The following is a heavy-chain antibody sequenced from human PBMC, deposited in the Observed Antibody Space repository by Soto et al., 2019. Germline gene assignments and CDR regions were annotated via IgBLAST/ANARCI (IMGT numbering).Heavy chain of an antibody. Sequence: EQVLESGGGLVQPGGSLRLSCEASGFMFNHYAMAWVRQTPGKGLEWVSVISGSTGTTYYADSVKGRFTISRDNSKNTVYWQRNSLRVEDSALYSCAKVIVLGASTLEYWGPGTRVTVSS. D-gene: IGHD6-6*01. CDR3: AKVIVLGASTLEY. CDR2: ISGSTGTT. V-gene: IGHV3-23*01. CDR1: GFMFNHYA. J-gene: IGHJ4*02.